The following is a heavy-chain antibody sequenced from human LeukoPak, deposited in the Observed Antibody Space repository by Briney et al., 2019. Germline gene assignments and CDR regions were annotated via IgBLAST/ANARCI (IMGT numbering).Heavy chain of an antibody. CDR3: ARENFEGSGHRLLQF. V-gene: IGHV4-59*01. Sequence: SETLSLTCTVSGSSMNNYYWSWIRQPPGRGLEWIGYFYNSGSTNYNPSLESRVTIALSTSKTEFSLKLTSVTAADTAVYYCARENFEGSGHRLLQFWGRGTLVTVSS. CDR1: GSSMNNYY. D-gene: IGHD2-15*01. CDR2: FYNSGST. J-gene: IGHJ1*01.